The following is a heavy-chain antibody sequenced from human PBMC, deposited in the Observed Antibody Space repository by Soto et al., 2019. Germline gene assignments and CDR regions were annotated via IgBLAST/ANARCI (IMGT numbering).Heavy chain of an antibody. J-gene: IGHJ3*02. D-gene: IGHD3-22*01. CDR3: ARSPITMIVVVIDAFDI. CDR2: ISAYNGNT. Sequence: ASVKVSCKASGYTFTCYGISWVRQAPGQGLEWMGWISAYNGNTNYAQKPQGRVTMTTDTSTSTAYMELRGLRSDDTAVYYCARSPITMIVVVIDAFDIWGQGTMVTVSS. CDR1: GYTFTCYG. V-gene: IGHV1-18*01.